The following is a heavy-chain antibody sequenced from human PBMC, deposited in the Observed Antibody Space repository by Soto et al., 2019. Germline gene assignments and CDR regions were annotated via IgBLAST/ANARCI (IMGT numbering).Heavy chain of an antibody. CDR3: AIGPLHVLPPYYFDY. J-gene: IGHJ4*02. CDR2: ISGSGGST. V-gene: IGHV3-23*01. D-gene: IGHD3-10*01. Sequence: GGSLRLSCAASGFTFRSYAMSWVRQAPGKGLEWVSAISGSGGSTYYADSVKGRFTISRDNSKNTLYLQMNSLRAEDTAVYYCAIGPLHVLPPYYFDYWGQGTLVTVSS. CDR1: GFTFRSYA.